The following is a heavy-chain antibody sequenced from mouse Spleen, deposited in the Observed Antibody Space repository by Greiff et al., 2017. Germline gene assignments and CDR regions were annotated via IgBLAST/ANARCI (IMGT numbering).Heavy chain of an antibody. J-gene: IGHJ2*01. V-gene: IGHV1-42*01. CDR1: GYSFTGYY. CDR3: ARENYYGSRGYYFDY. CDR2: INPSTGGT. D-gene: IGHD1-1*01. Sequence: VQLQQSGPELVKPGASVKISCKASGYSFTGYYMNWVKQSPEKSLEWIGEINPSTGGTTYNQKFKAKATLTVDKSSSTAYMQLKSLTSEDSAVYYCARENYYGSRGYYFDYWGQGTTLTVSS.